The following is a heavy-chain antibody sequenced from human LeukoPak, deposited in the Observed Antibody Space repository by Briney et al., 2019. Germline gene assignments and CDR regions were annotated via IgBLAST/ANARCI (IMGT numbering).Heavy chain of an antibody. D-gene: IGHD4-23*01. CDR2: INHSGST. CDR1: GGSISNYY. J-gene: IGHJ4*02. Sequence: NASETLSLTCTVSGGSISNYYWSWIRQPAGKGLEWIGEINHSGSTNYNPSLKSRVTISVDTSKNQFSLKLSSVTAADTAVYYCARPTVAGIDYWGQGTLVTVSS. CDR3: ARPTVAGIDY. V-gene: IGHV4-34*01.